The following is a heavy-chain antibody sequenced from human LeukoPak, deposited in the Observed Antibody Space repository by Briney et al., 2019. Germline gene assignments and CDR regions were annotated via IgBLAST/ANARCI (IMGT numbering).Heavy chain of an antibody. Sequence: ASVKVSCKASGYTFTSYGISWVRQAPGQGLEWMGWFSAYNGNTNYAQKLQGRVTMTTDTSTSTAYMELRSLRSDDTAVYYCARGTAGGYYDFWSGYYTEAWFDPWGQGTLVTVSS. CDR2: FSAYNGNT. J-gene: IGHJ5*02. CDR3: ARGTAGGYYDFWSGYYTEAWFDP. CDR1: GYTFTSYG. V-gene: IGHV1-18*01. D-gene: IGHD3-3*01.